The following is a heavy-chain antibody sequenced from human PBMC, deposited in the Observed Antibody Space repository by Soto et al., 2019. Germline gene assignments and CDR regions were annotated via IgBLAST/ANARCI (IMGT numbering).Heavy chain of an antibody. V-gene: IGHV3-33*01. Sequence: QVQLVESGGGVVQPGRSLRLSCAASGFTFSSYGMHWVRQAPGKGLEWVALIWNDETNKYYADSVKGRFAISRDNSENTLYLQMNSLRAEDTAVYYCARPDTPGFGELHYWGQGTLVTVSS. CDR3: ARPDTPGFGELHY. CDR1: GFTFSSYG. J-gene: IGHJ4*02. D-gene: IGHD3-10*01. CDR2: IWNDETNK.